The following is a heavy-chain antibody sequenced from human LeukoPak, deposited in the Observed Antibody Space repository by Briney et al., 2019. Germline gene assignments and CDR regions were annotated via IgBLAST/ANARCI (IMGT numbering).Heavy chain of an antibody. D-gene: IGHD5-18*01. CDR1: GFTFSTYV. V-gene: IGHV3-23*01. CDR3: SKGGIGSSSGLDY. CDR2: IGCSGCSP. J-gene: IGHJ4*02. Sequence: PGGSLRLFCAASGFTFSTYVMSCVRQAPGEGLEWVSSIGCSGCSPYHGNSVNGRCSISRDNSKNKLYLQTNNLRDEDTAVDYGSKGGIGSSSGLDYWPQETRVTV.